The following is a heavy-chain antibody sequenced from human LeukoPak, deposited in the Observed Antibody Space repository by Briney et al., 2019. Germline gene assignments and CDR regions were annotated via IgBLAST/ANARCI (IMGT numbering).Heavy chain of an antibody. CDR2: INQGGNEK. Sequence: GGSLRLSCAASGFTFNNYWMSWVRQAPGKGLEWVANINQGGNEKYYVDSVRGRFTISRDNAKNSLYLQMNSLRDEDTSVYYCARDFGTTGYDLYDYWGQGTLVTVSP. J-gene: IGHJ4*02. V-gene: IGHV3-7*01. CDR1: GFTFNNYW. D-gene: IGHD3-9*01. CDR3: ARDFGTTGYDLYDY.